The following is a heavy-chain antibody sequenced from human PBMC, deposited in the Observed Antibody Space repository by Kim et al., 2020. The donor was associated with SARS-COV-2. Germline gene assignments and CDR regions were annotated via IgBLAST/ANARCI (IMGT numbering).Heavy chain of an antibody. Sequence: GGSLRLSCAASGFTFSSYGMDWVRQAPGKGLEWVAVISYDGSNNYYADSVKGRFTISRDNSINTLYLQMNSLRAEDTAVYSCARDRAASGSTRGPFDYWGQGSLVIVSS. J-gene: IGHJ4*02. D-gene: IGHD1-26*01. CDR2: ISYDGSNN. CDR1: GFTFSSYG. V-gene: IGHV3-33*05. CDR3: ARDRAASGSTRGPFDY.